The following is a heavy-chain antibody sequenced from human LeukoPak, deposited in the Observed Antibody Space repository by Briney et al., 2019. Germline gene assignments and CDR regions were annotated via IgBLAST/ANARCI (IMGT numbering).Heavy chain of an antibody. CDR3: ARGGYRTSIARPDY. CDR2: INTNTGNP. Sequence: ASVKVSCKASGYTFRGSGISWVRQAPGQGLEWMGWINTNTGNPTYAQGFTGRFVFSLDTSVSTAYLQIGSLKAEDTAVYYCARGGYRTSIARPDYWGQGTLVTVSS. J-gene: IGHJ4*02. V-gene: IGHV7-4-1*01. CDR1: GYTFRGSG. D-gene: IGHD6-6*01.